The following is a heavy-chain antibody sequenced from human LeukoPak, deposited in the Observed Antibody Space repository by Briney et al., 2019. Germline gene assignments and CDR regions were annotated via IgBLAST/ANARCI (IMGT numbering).Heavy chain of an antibody. Sequence: SQTLSLTCAISGDRVSSNSAAWNWIRQSPSIGLEWLGRTYYRSKWYNDYAVSVKCRITSNPDTSKNQFSLQLNSVTPEDTAVYYCARGANYSFDYWDQGTLVTVSS. CDR1: GDRVSSNSAA. CDR3: ARGANYSFDY. V-gene: IGHV6-1*01. D-gene: IGHD1-7*01. J-gene: IGHJ4*02. CDR2: TYYRSKWYN.